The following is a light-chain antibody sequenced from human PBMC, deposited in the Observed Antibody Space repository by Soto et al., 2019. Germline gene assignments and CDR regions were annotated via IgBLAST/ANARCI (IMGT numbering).Light chain of an antibody. Sequence: QSALTQPASVSGSAGQSITISCTGTSSDVGSYNLVSWYQQHPGKAPKLMIYEGSKRPSGVSNRFSGSKSGNTASLTISGLQAEDEADYYCCSYAGSSTFYAFGNGTKVTVL. CDR3: CSYAGSSTFYA. V-gene: IGLV2-23*01. CDR2: EGS. CDR1: SSDVGSYNL. J-gene: IGLJ1*01.